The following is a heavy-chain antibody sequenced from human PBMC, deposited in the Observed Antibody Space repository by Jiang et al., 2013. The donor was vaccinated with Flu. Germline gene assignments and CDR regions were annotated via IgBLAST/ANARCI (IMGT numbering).Heavy chain of an antibody. Sequence: SGAEVKKPGSSVKVSCKASGGTFTSYGISWVRQAPGQGLEWMGWISAYNGNTNYAQKFQGRVTMTEDTSTDTAYMELSSLRSEDTAVYYCATPLPADYGSGGDYYGMDVWGQGTTVTVSS. V-gene: IGHV1-18*01. D-gene: IGHD3-10*01. CDR1: GGTFTSYG. CDR2: ISAYNGNT. J-gene: IGHJ6*02. CDR3: ATPLPADYGSGGDYYGMDV.